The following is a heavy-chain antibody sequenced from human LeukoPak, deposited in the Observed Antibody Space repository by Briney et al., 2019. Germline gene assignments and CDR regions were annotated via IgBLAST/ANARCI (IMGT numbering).Heavy chain of an antibody. Sequence: SQTLSLTCTVSGGSISSGDYYWSWIRQPPGKGLEWIGYIYYSGSTYYNPSLKSRATISVDTSKNQCSLKLSSVTAPDTAVYYCARAADYDSSGYYLSDYWGQGTLVTVSS. J-gene: IGHJ4*02. D-gene: IGHD3-22*01. V-gene: IGHV4-30-4*01. CDR1: GGSISSGDYY. CDR2: IYYSGST. CDR3: ARAADYDSSGYYLSDY.